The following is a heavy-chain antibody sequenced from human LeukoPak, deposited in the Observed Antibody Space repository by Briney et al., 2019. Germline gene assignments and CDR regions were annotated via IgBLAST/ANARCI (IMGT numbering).Heavy chain of an antibody. D-gene: IGHD5-18*01. CDR3: ARDVGYSYGYYYYGMDV. CDR2: ISYDGSNK. V-gene: IGHV3-30-3*01. CDR1: GFTFSSYA. J-gene: IGHJ6*02. Sequence: PGGSLRLSCAASGFTFSSYAMHWVRQAPGKGLEWVAVISYDGSNKYYADSVKGRFTNSRDNSKNTLYLQMNSLRAEDTAVYYCARDVGYSYGYYYYGMDVWGQGTTVTVSS.